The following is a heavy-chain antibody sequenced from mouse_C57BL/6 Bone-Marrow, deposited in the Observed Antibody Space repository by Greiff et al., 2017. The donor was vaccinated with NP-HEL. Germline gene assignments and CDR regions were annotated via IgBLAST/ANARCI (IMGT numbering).Heavy chain of an antibody. CDR1: GFTFSDYG. D-gene: IGHD2-4*01. Sequence: EVKLMESGGGLVKPGGSLKLSCAASGFTFSDYGMHWVRQAPEKGLEWVAYISSGSSTIYYADTVKGRFTISRDNAKNTLFLQMTSLRSEDTAMYYCARRYYDYDGFAYWGQGTLVTVSA. CDR3: ARRYYDYDGFAY. CDR2: ISSGSSTI. V-gene: IGHV5-17*01. J-gene: IGHJ3*01.